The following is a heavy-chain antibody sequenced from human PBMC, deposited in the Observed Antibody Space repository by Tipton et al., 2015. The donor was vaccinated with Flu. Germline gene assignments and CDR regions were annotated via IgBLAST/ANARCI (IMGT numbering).Heavy chain of an antibody. Sequence: TLSLTCSVSAGAISSYYWSWIRQPPGKGLEWIGYIHHSGSTNYNPSLKSRVTISVDTSKNQFSLRVTSVTAADTAIYYCARRDYSNYVSEPKNWFDPWGQGTLVTVSS. CDR2: IHHSGST. J-gene: IGHJ5*02. CDR1: AGAISSYY. D-gene: IGHD4-11*01. CDR3: ARRDYSNYVSEPKNWFDP. V-gene: IGHV4-59*08.